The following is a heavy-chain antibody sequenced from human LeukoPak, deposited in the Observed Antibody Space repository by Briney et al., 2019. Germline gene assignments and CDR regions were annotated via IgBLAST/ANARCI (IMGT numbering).Heavy chain of an antibody. CDR1: GGSIRSYY. CDR2: IHYSGRT. Sequence: SETLSLTCSVSGGSIRSYYWSWIRQPPGKGPEWIGYIHYSGRTNYNPSLKSRVTISVDTSKNQFSLTLSSVTAADTAVYYCARDGSRDGYNYVDYWGQGTLVTVSS. D-gene: IGHD5-24*01. CDR3: ARDGSRDGYNYVDY. V-gene: IGHV4-59*01. J-gene: IGHJ4*02.